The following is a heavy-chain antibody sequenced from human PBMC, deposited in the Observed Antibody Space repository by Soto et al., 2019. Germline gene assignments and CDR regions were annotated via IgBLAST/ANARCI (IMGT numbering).Heavy chain of an antibody. V-gene: IGHV4-4*02. J-gene: IGHJ4*02. Sequence: SETLSLTCAVSGGSISSSNWWSWVRQPPGKGLEWIGEIYHSGSTNYNPSLKSRVTISVDKSKNQFSLKLSSVTAADTAVYYCARDLRRTYYYDSSGSALFDYWGQGTLVTVYS. CDR2: IYHSGST. D-gene: IGHD3-22*01. CDR1: GGSISSSNW. CDR3: ARDLRRTYYYDSSGSALFDY.